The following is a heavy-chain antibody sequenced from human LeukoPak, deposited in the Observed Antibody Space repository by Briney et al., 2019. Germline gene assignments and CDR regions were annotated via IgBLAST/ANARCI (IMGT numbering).Heavy chain of an antibody. V-gene: IGHV1-18*01. CDR3: ARATYYSGMDV. Sequence: ASVEVSCKAAGYTFTSYFITWVRQAPGQGLEWMGWISSYNGNANYAQKFLGRVTMTTDTATSTAYLDLSSLRSDDTAVFYCARATYYSGMDVWGQGTTVTVSS. CDR2: ISSYNGNA. CDR1: GYTFTSYF. J-gene: IGHJ6*02.